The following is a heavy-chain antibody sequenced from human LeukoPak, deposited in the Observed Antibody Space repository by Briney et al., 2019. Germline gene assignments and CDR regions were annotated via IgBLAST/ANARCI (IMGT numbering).Heavy chain of an antibody. CDR2: IYYSAST. CDR1: GGSISSSSYY. V-gene: IGHV4-39*01. CDR3: ARHSPPFDY. Sequence: SETLSLTCTVPGGSISSSSYYWGWIRQPPGKGLEWIGSIYYSASTYHNPSLKSRVTISLDTSKNQFSLKLSSVTAADTAVYYCARHSPPFDYWGQGTLVTVSS. J-gene: IGHJ4*02.